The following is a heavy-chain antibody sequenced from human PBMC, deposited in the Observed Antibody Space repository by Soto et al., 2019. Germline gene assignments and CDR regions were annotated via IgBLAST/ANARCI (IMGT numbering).Heavy chain of an antibody. CDR3: ARVAVAGRWHWFDP. CDR2: IYYSGST. Sequence: SETLSLTCTVSGGSISPYYWSWIRQPPGKGLEWIGYIYYSGSTYYNPSLKSRVTISVDTSKNQFSLKLSSVTAADTAVYYCARVAVAGRWHWFDPWGQGTLVTVSS. D-gene: IGHD6-19*01. V-gene: IGHV4-59*12. J-gene: IGHJ5*02. CDR1: GGSISPYY.